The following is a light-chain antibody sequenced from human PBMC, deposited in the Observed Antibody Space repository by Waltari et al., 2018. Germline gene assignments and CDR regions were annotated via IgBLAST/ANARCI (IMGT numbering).Light chain of an antibody. CDR2: KAS. J-gene: IGKJ1*01. V-gene: IGKV1-5*03. CDR3: QQYDSYWT. Sequence: DIQMTQSPSTLSASVGDRVTIPCRASQSVNSWVAWYQQKPRKAPKLLIFKASNLESGVPSRFSGSGSGTEFTLTISSLQPDDFATYHCQQYDSYWTFGQGTKVEIK. CDR1: QSVNSW.